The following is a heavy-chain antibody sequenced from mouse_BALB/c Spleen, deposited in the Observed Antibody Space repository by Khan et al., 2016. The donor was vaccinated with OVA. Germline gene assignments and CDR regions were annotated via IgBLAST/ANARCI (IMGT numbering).Heavy chain of an antibody. J-gene: IGHJ3*01. CDR3: ARNYDYDEGLAF. V-gene: IGHV2-2*02. Sequence: QMQLEESGPGLVQPSQSLSITCIVSGFSLTTYGVHWVRQSPGKGLEWLGVIWSGGTTDYSAAFISRLSITKDNSKSQVFFKMNSLQANDTAIYYCARNYDYDEGLAFWGQGTLVTVSA. CDR2: IWSGGTT. CDR1: GFSLTTYG. D-gene: IGHD2-4*01.